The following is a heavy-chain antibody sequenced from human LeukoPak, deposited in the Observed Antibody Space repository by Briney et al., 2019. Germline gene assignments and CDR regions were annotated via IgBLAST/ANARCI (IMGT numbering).Heavy chain of an antibody. D-gene: IGHD3-10*01. CDR3: ARDQRFELLWFGELLS. Sequence: ASVTVSCKASGYTFTSYAMHWVRQAPGQRLEWMGWINAGNGNTKYSQKFQGRVTITRDTSASTAYMELSSLRSEDTAVYYCARDQRFELLWFGELLSWGQGTLVTVSS. V-gene: IGHV1-3*01. CDR1: GYTFTSYA. CDR2: INAGNGNT. J-gene: IGHJ4*02.